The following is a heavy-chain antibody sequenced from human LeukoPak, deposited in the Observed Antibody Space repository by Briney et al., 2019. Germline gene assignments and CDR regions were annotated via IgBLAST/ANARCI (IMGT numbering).Heavy chain of an antibody. CDR3: ARDSGYSSSWYLDY. D-gene: IGHD6-13*01. CDR1: GFTDSSNY. Sequence: GGSLRLXCAASGFTDSSNYMSRVRQAPGKGLEWVSVIYSGGSTYYADSVKGRFTISRDISKNTLCLQMNSLRAEDTAVYYCARDSGYSSSWYLDYWGQGTLVTVSS. J-gene: IGHJ4*02. V-gene: IGHV3-53*01. CDR2: IYSGGST.